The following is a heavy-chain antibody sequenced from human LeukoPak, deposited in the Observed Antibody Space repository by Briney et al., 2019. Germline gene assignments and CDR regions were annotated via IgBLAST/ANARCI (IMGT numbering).Heavy chain of an antibody. D-gene: IGHD3-22*01. J-gene: IGHJ4*02. Sequence: GGSLRLSCAASGFTVSSNYMSWVRQAPGKGLEWVSVIDRGGRTFYADSVKGRFTISRDNSKNTLYLQMNRLRAEDTAVYYCARGHYYDSSGLDYWGQGTLFTVSS. CDR3: ARGHYYDSSGLDY. V-gene: IGHV3-66*02. CDR2: IDRGGRT. CDR1: GFTVSSNY.